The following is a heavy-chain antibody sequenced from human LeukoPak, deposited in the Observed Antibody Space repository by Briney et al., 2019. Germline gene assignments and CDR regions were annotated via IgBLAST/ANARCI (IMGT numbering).Heavy chain of an antibody. D-gene: IGHD3-22*01. CDR3: ARGYYYDSSGPAIAFDI. V-gene: IGHV4-34*01. Sequence: SSETLSLTCAVYGGSFSGYYWSWIRQPPGKGLEWIGEINHSGSTNYNPSLKSRVTISVDTSKNQFSLKLSSVTAADTAVYYCARGYYYDSSGPAIAFDIWGQGTMVTVSS. J-gene: IGHJ3*02. CDR1: GGSFSGYY. CDR2: INHSGST.